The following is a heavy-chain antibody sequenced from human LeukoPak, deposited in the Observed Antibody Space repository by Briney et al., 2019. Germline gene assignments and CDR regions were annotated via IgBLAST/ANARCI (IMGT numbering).Heavy chain of an antibody. Sequence: GGSLRLSCTASGFSFSDYPMNWVRQAPGKGLEWLSSISSGSAYIHYADSVKGRFTISRDNAKNSLNLQMSSLRAEDTAVYYCASGTTGTTGFNYWGQGTLATVSS. CDR2: ISSGSAYI. CDR3: ASGTTGTTGFNY. D-gene: IGHD1-7*01. J-gene: IGHJ4*02. V-gene: IGHV3-21*01. CDR1: GFSFSDYP.